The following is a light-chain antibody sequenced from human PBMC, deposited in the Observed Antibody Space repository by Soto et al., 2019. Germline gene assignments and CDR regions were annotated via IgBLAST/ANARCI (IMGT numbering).Light chain of an antibody. CDR3: QQYVASPYT. V-gene: IGKV3-20*01. Sequence: EVVMTQSPATLSVSPGEGVTLSCRASQGIGDTLAWYQQKPGQAPRLLIYDASSRATGIPDRFSASGSGTDFTLTISSLEPEDFAVYYCQQYVASPYTFGQGTKVDIK. J-gene: IGKJ2*01. CDR2: DAS. CDR1: QGIGDT.